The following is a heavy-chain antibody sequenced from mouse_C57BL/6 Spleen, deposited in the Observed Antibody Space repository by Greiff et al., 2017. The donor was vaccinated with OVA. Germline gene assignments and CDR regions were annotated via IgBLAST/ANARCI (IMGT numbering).Heavy chain of an antibody. V-gene: IGHV1-4*01. CDR2: INPSSGYT. D-gene: IGHD1-1*01. CDR3: ASTRYGSSPYYYAMDY. J-gene: IGHJ4*01. Sequence: QVQLQQSGAELARPGASVKMSCKASGYTFTSYTMHWVKQRPGQGLEWIGYINPSSGYTKYNQKFKDKATLTADKSSSTAYMQLSSLTSEDSAVYYCASTRYGSSPYYYAMDYWGQGTSVTVSS. CDR1: GYTFTSYT.